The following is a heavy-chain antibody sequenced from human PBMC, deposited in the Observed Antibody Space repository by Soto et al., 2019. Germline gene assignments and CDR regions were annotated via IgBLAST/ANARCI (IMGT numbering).Heavy chain of an antibody. J-gene: IGHJ5*02. Sequence: QVQLQESGPGLVKPSQTLSLTCTVSGGSISSGDYYWSWIRQPPGTGLEWIGYLYYSGSTYYNPSPTSRVTLSVDTSKYQFSLKLSSVTAADTAVYYCARVRPAGSRLDPWGQGTLVTVSS. CDR1: GGSISSGDYY. CDR3: ARVRPAGSRLDP. D-gene: IGHD6-13*01. V-gene: IGHV4-30-4*01. CDR2: LYYSGST.